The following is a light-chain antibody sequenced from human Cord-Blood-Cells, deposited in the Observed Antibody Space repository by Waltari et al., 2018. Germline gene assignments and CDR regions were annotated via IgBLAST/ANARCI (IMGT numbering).Light chain of an antibody. CDR3: QQSYSTLPYT. CDR1: QSISCY. V-gene: IGKV1-39*01. J-gene: IGKJ2*01. CDR2: AAS. Sequence: DTRIPHSPPPLSASVGTRVPFPGRASQSISCYLNWYQQKPGKAPKLLIYAASSLQSGVPSRFSGSGSGTDFTLTISSLQPEDFATYYCQQSYSTLPYTFGQGTKLEIK.